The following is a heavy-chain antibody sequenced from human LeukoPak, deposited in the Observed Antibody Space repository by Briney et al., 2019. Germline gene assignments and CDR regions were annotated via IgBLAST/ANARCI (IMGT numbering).Heavy chain of an antibody. D-gene: IGHD5-24*01. V-gene: IGHV4-59*11. Sequence: SETLSLTCSVSGGSINSHCWSWIRQPPGQGLEWIGYICYSGSTNYSPSLKSRVTMSVDTSKNHFSLNLSSVTAADTAVYFCARGHGYQIYWGRGTLVTVSS. CDR3: ARGHGYQIY. CDR2: ICYSGST. CDR1: GGSINSHC. J-gene: IGHJ4*02.